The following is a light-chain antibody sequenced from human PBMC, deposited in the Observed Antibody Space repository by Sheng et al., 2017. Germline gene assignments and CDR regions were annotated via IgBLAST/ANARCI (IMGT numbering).Light chain of an antibody. Sequence: QLVLTQSPSASASLGASVKLTCTLSSGHSSYAIAWHQQQPEKGPRYLMKLNSDGSHSKGDGIPDRFSGSSSGAERYLTISSLQSEDEADYYCQTWGTWKVFGTGTKVTVL. V-gene: IGLV4-69*01. J-gene: IGLJ1*01. CDR1: SGHSSYA. CDR3: QTWGTWKV. CDR2: LNSDGSH.